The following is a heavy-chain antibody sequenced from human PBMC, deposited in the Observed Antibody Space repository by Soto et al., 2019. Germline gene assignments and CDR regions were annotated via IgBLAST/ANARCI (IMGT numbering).Heavy chain of an antibody. CDR1: GFTFSTYG. D-gene: IGHD6-19*01. V-gene: IGHV3-30*03. Sequence: QVQLVESGGGVVQAGGSLGLSCTAYGFTFSTYGMHWFRQAPGKGPEWVAVMSHDGSHKAFLDSVKGRFIISRDNSKNTLYLQMNSLRPDDTAVYYCARLPRSGWDHYYYGMDVWGQGTTVIVSS. CDR3: ARLPRSGWDHYYYGMDV. J-gene: IGHJ6*02. CDR2: MSHDGSHK.